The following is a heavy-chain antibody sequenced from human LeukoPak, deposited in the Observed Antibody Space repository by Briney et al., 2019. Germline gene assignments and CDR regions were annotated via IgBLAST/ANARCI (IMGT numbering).Heavy chain of an antibody. D-gene: IGHD6-13*01. J-gene: IGHJ4*02. Sequence: PGGSLRLSCAVSGFIFEDYAMHWVRQVPGKGLEWVSSITSNSGYVAYADSVKGRFSISRDNAKNSLYLQMNSLRSENMAVYYCVQDSYAISSSGSTFAYWGQGTVVTVSS. CDR1: GFIFEDYA. V-gene: IGHV3-9*03. CDR3: VQDSYAISSSGSTFAY. CDR2: ITSNSGYV.